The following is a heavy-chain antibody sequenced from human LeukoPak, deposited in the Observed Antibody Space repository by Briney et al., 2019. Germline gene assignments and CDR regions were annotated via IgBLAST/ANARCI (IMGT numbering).Heavy chain of an antibody. CDR1: GFTFSSYE. J-gene: IGHJ6*03. CDR2: ISSSGSTI. V-gene: IGHV3-48*03. Sequence: GGSLRLSCAASGFTFSSYEMNWVRQAPGKGLEWVSYISSSGSTIYYADSVKGRFTISRDNAKNSLYLQMNSLRAEDTAVYYCARDPATVTTDPGYMDVWGKGTTVTVSS. CDR3: ARDPATVTTDPGYMDV. D-gene: IGHD4-11*01.